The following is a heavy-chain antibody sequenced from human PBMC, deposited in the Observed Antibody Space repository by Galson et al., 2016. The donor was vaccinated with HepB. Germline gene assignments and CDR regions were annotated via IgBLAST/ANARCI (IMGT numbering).Heavy chain of an antibody. J-gene: IGHJ4*02. Sequence: SLRLSCSASGFTFSNYAMSWVRQAPGKGLEWVSAISGSGGSPYYADSVKGRFTISRDNSKNTLYLQMNSLTAEDSAIYYCTTWLSHHFDYWGQGTWVTVSS. CDR2: ISGSGGSP. CDR1: GFTFSNYA. V-gene: IGHV3-23*01. CDR3: TTWLSHHFDY. D-gene: IGHD6-19*01.